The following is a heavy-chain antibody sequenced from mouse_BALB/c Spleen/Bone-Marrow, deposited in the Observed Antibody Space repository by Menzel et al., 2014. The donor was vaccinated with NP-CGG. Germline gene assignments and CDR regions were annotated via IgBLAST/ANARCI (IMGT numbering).Heavy chain of an antibody. D-gene: IGHD3-1*01. CDR2: IDPANGNT. CDR1: GFNIKDTY. V-gene: IGHV14-3*02. J-gene: IGHJ3*01. Sequence: EVMLVESGAELVKPGASVKLSCTASGFNIKDTYMHWVKQRPEQGLEWIGRIDPANGNTKYDPKFQGKATITADPSSNTAYLQLSSLTSEDTAVYYCARRAARATGFAYWGQGTLVTVSA. CDR3: ARRAARATGFAY.